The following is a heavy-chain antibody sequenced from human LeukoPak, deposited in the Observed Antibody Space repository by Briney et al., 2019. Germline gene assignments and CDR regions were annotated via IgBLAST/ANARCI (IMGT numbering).Heavy chain of an antibody. V-gene: IGHV4-30-2*01. CDR2: IYHSGST. J-gene: IGHJ4*02. CDR3: ASASSLALIDY. D-gene: IGHD6-13*01. CDR1: GGSINSGGSS. Sequence: SQTLSLTCAVSGGSINSGGSSWSWIRQPPGKGLEWVGYIYHSGSTYYNPSLKSRVTISVDRSKNQFSLKLSSVTAADTAVYYCASASSLALIDYWGQGTLVTVSS.